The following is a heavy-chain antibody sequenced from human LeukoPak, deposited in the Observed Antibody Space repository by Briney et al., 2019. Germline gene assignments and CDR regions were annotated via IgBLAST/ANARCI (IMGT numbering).Heavy chain of an antibody. D-gene: IGHD2/OR15-2a*01. Sequence: PGGSLRLSCAASQFTFSNYAMNWVRQAPGKGLEWVSYIHPTSFTIYYADSVRGRFTISRDNPSNSLYLQMDSLTEDDTAVYFCARQGVLLRNYFDSWGQGTQVTVSS. J-gene: IGHJ4*02. CDR2: IHPTSFTI. V-gene: IGHV3-48*02. CDR3: ARQGVLLRNYFDS. CDR1: QFTFSNYA.